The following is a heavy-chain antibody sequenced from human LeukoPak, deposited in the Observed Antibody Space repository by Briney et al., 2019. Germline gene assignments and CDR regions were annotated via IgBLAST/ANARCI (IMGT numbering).Heavy chain of an antibody. CDR1: GFTFSSYG. CDR2: ISAGGSNT. CDR3: AKRGETYYFDY. D-gene: IGHD3-10*01. V-gene: IGHV3-23*01. J-gene: IGHJ4*02. Sequence: GGSLRLSCAASGFTFSSYGMSWGRQAPGKGLEWVSGISAGGSNTYYADSVMGRFTISRDNSKNTLYLQMNSLRAEDTAVYYSAKRGETYYFDYWGQGTLVTVSS.